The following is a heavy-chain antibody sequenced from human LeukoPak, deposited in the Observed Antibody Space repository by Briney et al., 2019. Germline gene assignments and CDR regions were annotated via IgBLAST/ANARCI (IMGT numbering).Heavy chain of an antibody. CDR2: IKPDGSEI. D-gene: IGHD2-15*01. CDR1: GFTFSGYG. V-gene: IGHV3-7*02. Sequence: GGSLRLSCAASGFTFSGYGMGWVRQAPGKGLEWVANIKPDGSEIYYLDSVKGRFTISRDNAKNSLYLQMNSLRAEDTAGYYCTRSLDYWGQGTLVTVSS. J-gene: IGHJ4*02. CDR3: TRSLDY.